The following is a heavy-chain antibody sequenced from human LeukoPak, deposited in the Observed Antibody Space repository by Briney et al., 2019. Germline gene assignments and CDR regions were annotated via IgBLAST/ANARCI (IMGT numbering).Heavy chain of an antibody. CDR3: ARDQPNGSGSYDY. CDR1: GFTFSSYS. J-gene: IGHJ4*02. Sequence: GGSPRLSCAASGFTFSSYSMNWVRQAPGKGLEWVSSISSSSSYIYYADSVKGRFTISRDNAKNSLYLQMNSLRAEDTAVYYCARDQPNGSGSYDYWGQGTLVTVSS. D-gene: IGHD3-10*01. CDR2: ISSSSSYI. V-gene: IGHV3-21*01.